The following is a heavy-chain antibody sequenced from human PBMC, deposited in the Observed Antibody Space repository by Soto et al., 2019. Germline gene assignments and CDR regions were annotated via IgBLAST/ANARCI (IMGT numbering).Heavy chain of an antibody. J-gene: IGHJ6*02. D-gene: IGHD5-18*01. Sequence: SVKVSCKASGGTFSSYAISWVRQAPGQGLEWMGGIIPIFGTANYAQKFQGRVTITADESTSTAYMELSSLRSEDTAVYYCARVAPWGEYSYGYYYYGMDVWGQGTTVTVSS. V-gene: IGHV1-69*13. CDR3: ARVAPWGEYSYGYYYYGMDV. CDR1: GGTFSSYA. CDR2: IIPIFGTA.